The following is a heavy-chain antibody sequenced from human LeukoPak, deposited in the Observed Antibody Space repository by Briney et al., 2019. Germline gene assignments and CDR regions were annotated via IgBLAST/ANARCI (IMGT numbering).Heavy chain of an antibody. J-gene: IGHJ4*02. CDR1: GFAFTTFW. D-gene: IGHD6-19*01. CDR3: TRVIVAVPGYFDYFDF. Sequence: GGSLRLSCAASGFAFTTFWMTWVRQAPGKGLEWVANINEDGSNKWHLGSVKGRFTVSRDNARNSLYLQMNSLRAEDTAVYYCTRVIVAVPGYFDYFDFWGQGALVTVSS. CDR2: INEDGSNK. V-gene: IGHV3-7*01.